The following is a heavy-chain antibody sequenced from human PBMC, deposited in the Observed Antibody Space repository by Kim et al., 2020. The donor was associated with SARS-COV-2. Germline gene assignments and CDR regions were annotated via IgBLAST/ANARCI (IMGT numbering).Heavy chain of an antibody. CDR3: ARSGEWLGFDI. Sequence: RYSPSFQCQVTISAEKSVSTAYLQGSSLRASDTAMYYCARSGEWLGFDIWGRGTMVTVSS. D-gene: IGHD3-16*01. V-gene: IGHV5-51*01. J-gene: IGHJ3*02.